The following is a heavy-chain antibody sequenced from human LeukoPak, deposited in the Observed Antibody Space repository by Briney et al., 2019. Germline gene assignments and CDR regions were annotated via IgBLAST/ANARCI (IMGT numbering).Heavy chain of an antibody. Sequence: SVKVSCKASGGTFSSYAISWVRQAPGQGLEWMGGIIPIFGTANYAQKFQGRVTITADKSTSTAYMELSSLRSEDTAVYYRARSHYYGSGSHDAFDIWGQGTMVTVSS. CDR1: GGTFSSYA. J-gene: IGHJ3*02. CDR2: IIPIFGTA. V-gene: IGHV1-69*06. CDR3: ARSHYYGSGSHDAFDI. D-gene: IGHD3-10*01.